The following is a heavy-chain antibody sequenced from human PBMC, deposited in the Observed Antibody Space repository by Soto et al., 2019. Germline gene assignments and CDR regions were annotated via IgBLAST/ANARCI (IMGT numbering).Heavy chain of an antibody. CDR3: ARIGSVRAYYYGSGSYYNVNWFDP. J-gene: IGHJ5*02. V-gene: IGHV1-18*01. CDR2: ISAYNGNT. CDR1: GYTFTSYG. D-gene: IGHD3-10*01. Sequence: GASVKVSCKASGYTFTSYGISWVRQAPGQGLEWMGWISAYNGNTNYAQKLQGRVTMTTDTSTSTAYMELRSLRSDDTAVYYCARIGSVRAYYYGSGSYYNVNWFDPWGQGTLVTVSS.